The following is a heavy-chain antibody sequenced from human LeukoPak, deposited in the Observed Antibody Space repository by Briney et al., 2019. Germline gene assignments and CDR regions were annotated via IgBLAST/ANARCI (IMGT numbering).Heavy chain of an antibody. Sequence: QPGGSLRLSCTASGYTFSSYAMTWVRQAPGEGLEWVSAISGSGANTYYADSVKGRFAASRDNSKDTLYLHMRSLRAEDTAVYYYARGRSGYGPFDAFDIWGHGTWVTVSS. V-gene: IGHV3-23*01. J-gene: IGHJ3*02. D-gene: IGHD3-22*01. CDR3: ARGRSGYGPFDAFDI. CDR2: ISGSGANT. CDR1: GYTFSSYA.